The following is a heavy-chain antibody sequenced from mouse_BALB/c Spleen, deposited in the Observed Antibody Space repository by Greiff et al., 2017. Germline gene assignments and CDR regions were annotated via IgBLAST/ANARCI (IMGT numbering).Heavy chain of an antibody. V-gene: IGHV3-6*02. J-gene: IGHJ3*01. CDR1: GYSITSGYY. CDR2: ISYDGSN. Sequence: EVQLVESGPGLVKPSQSLSLTCSVTGYSITSGYYWNWIRQFPGNKLEWMGYISYDGSNNYNPSLKNRISITRDTSKNQFFLKLNSVTTEDTATYYCARAIYYGYDPWFAYWGQGTLVTVSA. CDR3: ARAIYYGYDPWFAY. D-gene: IGHD2-2*01.